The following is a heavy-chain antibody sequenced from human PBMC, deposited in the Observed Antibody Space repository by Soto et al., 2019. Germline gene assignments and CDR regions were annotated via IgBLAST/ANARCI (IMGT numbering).Heavy chain of an antibody. V-gene: IGHV6-1*01. CDR3: ARDYYDSSGPNINFDY. D-gene: IGHD3-22*01. Sequence: SQTLSLTCAISGDSVSSNSAAWNWIRQSPSRGLEWLGRTYYRSKWYNDYAVSVKSRITINPDTSKNQFSLQLNSVTPEDTAVYYCARDYYDSSGPNINFDYWGQGTLVTVSS. CDR1: GDSVSSNSAA. J-gene: IGHJ4*02. CDR2: TYYRSKWYN.